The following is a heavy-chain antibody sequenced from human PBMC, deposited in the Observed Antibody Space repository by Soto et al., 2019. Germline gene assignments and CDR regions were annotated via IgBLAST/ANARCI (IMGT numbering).Heavy chain of an antibody. CDR1: GFTFSDSY. Sequence: QVQLVESGGGLVKPGGSLRLSCAASGFTFSDSYMSWIRQAPGKGLEWISYITFSGNTVYYADSLKGRFTISRDNAKNSLYLQMNRLRAEDTVVYYCARVSWREKYGMDVWGKGTTVTVSS. J-gene: IGHJ6*04. CDR2: ITFSGNTV. V-gene: IGHV3-11*01. CDR3: ARVSWREKYGMDV.